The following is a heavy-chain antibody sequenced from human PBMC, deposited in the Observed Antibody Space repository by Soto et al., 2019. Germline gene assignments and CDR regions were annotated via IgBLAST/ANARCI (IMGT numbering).Heavy chain of an antibody. V-gene: IGHV1-69*08. D-gene: IGHD3-3*01. CDR1: GGSFNSFS. CDR3: ATDNDNTYEF. J-gene: IGHJ4*02. CDR2: IIPVLGLT. Sequence: QVQLVQSGAELKKPGSSMKVSCKTSGGSFNSFSFTWVRQAPGQGLEWVGRIIPVLGLTAYAQKLQGRITISADKSTSTAYMELSGLTSEDTAVYYCATDNDNTYEFWGQGTLVTVSS.